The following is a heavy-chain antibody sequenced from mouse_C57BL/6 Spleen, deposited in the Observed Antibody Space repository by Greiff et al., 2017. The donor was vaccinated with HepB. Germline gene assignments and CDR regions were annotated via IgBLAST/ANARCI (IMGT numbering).Heavy chain of an antibody. CDR1: GYTFTSYW. J-gene: IGHJ2*01. CDR2: IDPSDSET. D-gene: IGHD2-5*01. V-gene: IGHV1-52*01. Sequence: VQLQQSGAELVRPGSSVKLSCKASGYTFTSYWMHWVKQRPIQGLEWIGNIDPSDSETHYNQKFKDKATLTVDKSSSTAYMQLSSLTSEDSAGYYCARTGSYYSNYPYYFDYWGQGTTLTVSS. CDR3: ARTGSYYSNYPYYFDY.